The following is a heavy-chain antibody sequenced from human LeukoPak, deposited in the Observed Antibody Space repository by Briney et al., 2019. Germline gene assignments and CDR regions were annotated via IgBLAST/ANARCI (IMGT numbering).Heavy chain of an antibody. CDR2: IIPIFGTA. Sequence: SVKVSCKASGGTFNTYAVSWVRQAPGQGPEWMGGIIPIFGTANYAQKFQGRVAITADESTNTAYMTLSSLTSEDTAVYYCTRLRDEWFDPWGQGTLVTVSS. V-gene: IGHV1-69*01. CDR1: GGTFNTYA. J-gene: IGHJ5*02. CDR3: TRLRDEWFDP. D-gene: IGHD4-17*01.